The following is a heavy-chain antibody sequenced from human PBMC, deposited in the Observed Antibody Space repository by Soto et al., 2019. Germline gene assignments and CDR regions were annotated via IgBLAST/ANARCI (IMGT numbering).Heavy chain of an antibody. CDR3: AKGGRQWLVTSDFNY. CDR1: GFTFSDYA. J-gene: IGHJ4*02. Sequence: VQLVESGGGVVQPGRSLRLSCAASGFTFSDYAMHWVRQAPGKGLEWVAVVSHDGRNTHYADSVKGRFTISRDSSKNTVSLEMTSLRAEDTGVCYCAKGGRQWLVTSDFNYWGQGAVVTVSS. V-gene: IGHV3-30*18. D-gene: IGHD6-19*01. CDR2: VSHDGRNT.